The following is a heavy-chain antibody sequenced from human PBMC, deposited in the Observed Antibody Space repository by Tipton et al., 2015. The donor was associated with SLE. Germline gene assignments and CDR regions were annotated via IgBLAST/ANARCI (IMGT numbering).Heavy chain of an antibody. D-gene: IGHD3-10*01. CDR3: ARDFGNVGRFDS. CDR1: GFSISSGFN. CDR2: IYHTETT. J-gene: IGHJ5*01. Sequence: VKPSETLSLTCTVSGFSISSGFNWGWIRQPPGKGLEWIGIIYHTETTNYSPSLQRRVAISVDTSKNQFSLNLRSMTAADTAVYYCARDFGNVGRFDSWGQGTLVTVSS. V-gene: IGHV4-38-2*02.